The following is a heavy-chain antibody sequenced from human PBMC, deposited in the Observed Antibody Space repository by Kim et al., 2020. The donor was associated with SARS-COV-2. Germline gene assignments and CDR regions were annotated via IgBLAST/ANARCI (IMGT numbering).Heavy chain of an antibody. CDR3: ARDRIAEADDYYYGIDV. D-gene: IGHD6-13*01. J-gene: IGHJ6*02. V-gene: IGHV3-30*07. Sequence: VKGRFTISGDNSKDTLYMQMYSLRAEDTAVYYCARDRIAEADDYYYGIDVWGQGTPVTVSS.